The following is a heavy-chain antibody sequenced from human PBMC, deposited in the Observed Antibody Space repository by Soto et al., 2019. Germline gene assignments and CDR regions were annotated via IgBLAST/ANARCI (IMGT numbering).Heavy chain of an antibody. D-gene: IGHD6-6*01. V-gene: IGHV5-51*01. Sequence: PGESLKISCKGSGYSFTSYWIGWVRQMPGKGLEWMGIIYPGDSDTRYSPSFQGQVTISADKSISTACLQWSSLKASDTAMYYCATLLPASSSDYYYYGMDVWGQGTTVTVS. J-gene: IGHJ6*02. CDR1: GYSFTSYW. CDR3: ATLLPASSSDYYYYGMDV. CDR2: IYPGDSDT.